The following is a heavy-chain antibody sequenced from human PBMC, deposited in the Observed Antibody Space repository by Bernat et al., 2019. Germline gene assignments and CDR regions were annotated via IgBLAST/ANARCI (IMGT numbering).Heavy chain of an antibody. V-gene: IGHV3-7*03. CDR3: ARSPRTGDVDY. J-gene: IGHJ4*02. CDR2: INQDGSEK. Sequence: EVQLVESGGGLVQPGGSLRLSCAASGFTFSVSWMSWVRQAQGKGREWVANINQDGSEKYYVDSVTGPFTVSRENVKNSLYLQMNGLRADDTAVYYCARSPRTGDVDYWGQGTLVTVSS. CDR1: GFTFSVSW. D-gene: IGHD7-27*01.